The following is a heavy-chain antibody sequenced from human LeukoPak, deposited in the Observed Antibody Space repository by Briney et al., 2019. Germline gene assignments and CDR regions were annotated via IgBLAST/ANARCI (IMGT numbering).Heavy chain of an antibody. Sequence: ASVKVSCKVSGYTLTELSMHWVRQAPGKGLEWMGGFDPEDGETIYAQKFQGRVTMTEDTSTDTAYMELSSLRSEDTAVYYCATERGQRLADYYYYGMDVWGQGTTVTVSS. CDR2: FDPEDGET. CDR3: ATERGQRLADYYYYGMDV. V-gene: IGHV1-24*01. D-gene: IGHD6-19*01. CDR1: GYTLTELS. J-gene: IGHJ6*02.